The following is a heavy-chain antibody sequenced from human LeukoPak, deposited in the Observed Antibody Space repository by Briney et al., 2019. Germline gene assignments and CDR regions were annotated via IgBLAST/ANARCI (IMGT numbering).Heavy chain of an antibody. V-gene: IGHV3-23*01. D-gene: IGHD3-22*01. CDR1: GFTFSSYG. CDR2: ISGSGGST. CDR3: AKADYYDSSGYYYPRVAFDI. Sequence: GGSLRLSCAASGFTFSSYGMSWVRQAPGKGLEWVSAISGSGGSTYYADSVKGRFTISRDNSRNTLYLQMNSLRAEDTAVYYCAKADYYDSSGYYYPRVAFDIWGQGTMVTVSS. J-gene: IGHJ3*02.